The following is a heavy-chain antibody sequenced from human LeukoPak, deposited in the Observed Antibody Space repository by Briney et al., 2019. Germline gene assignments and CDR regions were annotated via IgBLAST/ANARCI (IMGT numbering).Heavy chain of an antibody. CDR1: GFKFNDYA. D-gene: IGHD4-17*01. Sequence: GGSLRLSCAASGFKFNDYAMHWVRQAPGKGLEWVSGISWNSGSIGYADSVRGRFTISRDNTKNSLYLQMNSLRAEDTAVYYCARCFYGGPDDAFDIWGQGTMVTVSS. CDR3: ARCFYGGPDDAFDI. V-gene: IGHV3-9*01. J-gene: IGHJ3*02. CDR2: ISWNSGSI.